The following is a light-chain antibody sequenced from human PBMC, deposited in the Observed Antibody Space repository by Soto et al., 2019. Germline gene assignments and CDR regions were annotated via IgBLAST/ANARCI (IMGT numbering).Light chain of an antibody. V-gene: IGKV3-11*01. J-gene: IGKJ2*01. CDR2: DAS. CDR3: QQRGNWPLYT. Sequence: EIVLTQSPATLSLSPGERATLFCRASQSVRIYLAWYQQKPGQAPRLLIYDASDRATGIPDRFSGSGSGTDFNLTISSLDPEDFAVYYCQQRGNWPLYTFGQGTQVEMK. CDR1: QSVRIY.